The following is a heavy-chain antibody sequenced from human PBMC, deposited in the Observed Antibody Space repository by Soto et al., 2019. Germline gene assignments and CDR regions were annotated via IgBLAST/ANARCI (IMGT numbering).Heavy chain of an antibody. Sequence: QLQLRESGPGLVKPSETLSLTCTVSGGSISGGVGGLYYWSWIRQPPGKGLEWIGYIYDSGSTYYNPSLTSRVTLSVDPSKNQFSLRLSSVTAADTAVYYCAREVIPLTTDWYFDLWGRGTLVTVSS. J-gene: IGHJ2*01. D-gene: IGHD4-17*01. CDR1: GGSISGGVGGLYY. CDR3: AREVIPLTTDWYFDL. V-gene: IGHV4-30-4*01. CDR2: IYDSGST.